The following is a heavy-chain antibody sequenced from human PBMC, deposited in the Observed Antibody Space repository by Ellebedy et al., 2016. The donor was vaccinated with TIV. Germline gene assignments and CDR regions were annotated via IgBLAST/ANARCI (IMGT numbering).Heavy chain of an antibody. V-gene: IGHV3-23*01. CDR2: ISGSGGST. J-gene: IGHJ4*02. CDR3: AKDTYYDFWSGHYNFDY. Sequence: GGSLRLXXAASGLTLSTYAMSWVRQAPGKGLEWDSGISGSGGSTYYADSVKGRFTISRDNSKNTMYLQMNSLRAEDTAIYYCAKDTYYDFWSGHYNFDYWGQGALVTVSS. CDR1: GLTLSTYA. D-gene: IGHD3-3*01.